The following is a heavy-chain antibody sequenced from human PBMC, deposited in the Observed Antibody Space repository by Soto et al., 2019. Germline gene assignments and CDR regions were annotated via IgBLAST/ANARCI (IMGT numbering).Heavy chain of an antibody. Sequence: PGESLKISCAASGFTFSNYGMSWVRQAPGKGLEWVSAITGNAGSTYYADPVKGRFTISRDNSRNTMYLQINNLRAEDTAVYYCTKDQFSSGWYNDYYYGMDVWGQGTTVTVSS. CDR1: GFTFSNYG. D-gene: IGHD6-19*01. CDR2: ITGNAGST. CDR3: TKDQFSSGWYNDYYYGMDV. V-gene: IGHV3-23*01. J-gene: IGHJ6*02.